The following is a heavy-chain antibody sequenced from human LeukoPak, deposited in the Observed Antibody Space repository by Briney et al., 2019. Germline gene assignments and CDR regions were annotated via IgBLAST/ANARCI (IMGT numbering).Heavy chain of an antibody. CDR3: ARALRGYCSGGSCFLAFDI. J-gene: IGHJ3*02. CDR2: IYYSGST. V-gene: IGHV4-59*08. D-gene: IGHD2-15*01. Sequence: SETLSLTCTVSGGSISSYYWSWIRQPPGKGLEWIGYIYYSGSTNYNPSLKSRVTISVDSSKNQFSLRLSSVTAGDTAVYYCARALRGYCSGGSCFLAFDIWGQGTMVTVSS. CDR1: GGSISSYY.